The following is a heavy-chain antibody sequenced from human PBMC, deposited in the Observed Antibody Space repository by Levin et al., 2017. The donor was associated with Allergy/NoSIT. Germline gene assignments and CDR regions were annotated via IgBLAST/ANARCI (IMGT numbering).Heavy chain of an antibody. V-gene: IGHV4-39*07. J-gene: IGHJ4*02. CDR3: AREWVVVAATPPLFDY. CDR2: IYYSGST. Sequence: SETLSLTCTVSGGSISSSSYYWGWIRQPPGKGLEWIGSIYYSGSTYYNPSLKSRVTISVDTSKNQFSLKLSSVTAADTAVYYCAREWVVVAATPPLFDYWGQGTLVTVSS. D-gene: IGHD2-15*01. CDR1: GGSISSSSYY.